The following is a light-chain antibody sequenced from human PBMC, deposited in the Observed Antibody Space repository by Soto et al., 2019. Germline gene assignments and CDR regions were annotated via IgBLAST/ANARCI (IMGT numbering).Light chain of an antibody. Sequence: DIQMTQSPSSVSASVGDRVTITCRASQGISSWLAWYQQKPGKAPKLLIYAASSLQSGVPSRFSGSGSGTDFTLKISRVEAEDVGVYYCMQATQFPYTFGQGTKLQIK. J-gene: IGKJ2*01. V-gene: IGKV1D-12*01. CDR1: QGISSW. CDR3: MQATQFPYT. CDR2: AAS.